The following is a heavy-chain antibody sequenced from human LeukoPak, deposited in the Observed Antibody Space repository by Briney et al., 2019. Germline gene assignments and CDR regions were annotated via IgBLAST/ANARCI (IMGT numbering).Heavy chain of an antibody. D-gene: IGHD3-3*01. Sequence: PSETLSLTCTVSGGSISSYYWSWIRQPAGKGLEWIGRIYTSGSTNYNPSLKSRVTMSVDTSKNQFSLKLSSVTAADTAVYYCARVHYDFWSGYSNAFDIWGQGTMVTVSS. V-gene: IGHV4-4*07. CDR3: ARVHYDFWSGYSNAFDI. J-gene: IGHJ3*02. CDR1: GGSISSYY. CDR2: IYTSGST.